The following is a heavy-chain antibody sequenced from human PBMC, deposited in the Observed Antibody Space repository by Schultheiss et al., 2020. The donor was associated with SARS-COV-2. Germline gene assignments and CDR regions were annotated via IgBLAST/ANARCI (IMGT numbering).Heavy chain of an antibody. J-gene: IGHJ6*02. D-gene: IGHD6-19*01. V-gene: IGHV3-7*01. CDR2: IKQDGSEK. CDR1: GFSFSCYA. CDR3: ARDSIAVAGYYYYYGMDV. Sequence: LSLTCAASGFSFSCYAMHWVRQAPGKGLEWVANIKQDGSEKYYVDSVKGRFTISRDNAKNSLYLQMNSLRAEDTAVYYCARDSIAVAGYYYYYGMDVWGQGTTVTVSS.